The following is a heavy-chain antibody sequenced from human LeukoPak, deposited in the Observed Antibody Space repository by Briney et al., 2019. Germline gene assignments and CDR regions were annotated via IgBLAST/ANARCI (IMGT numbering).Heavy chain of an antibody. V-gene: IGHV1-18*01. J-gene: IGHJ3*02. Sequence: ASVPFSCKASGYTFTSYGISWVRQAPGQGLEWMGWISAYNGNTNYAQKLQGRVTMTTDTSTSSAYMELRSLRSDDTAVYYCAREVGGDWPVAFDIWGQGTMVT. CDR1: GYTFTSYG. CDR3: AREVGGDWPVAFDI. D-gene: IGHD2-21*02. CDR2: ISAYNGNT.